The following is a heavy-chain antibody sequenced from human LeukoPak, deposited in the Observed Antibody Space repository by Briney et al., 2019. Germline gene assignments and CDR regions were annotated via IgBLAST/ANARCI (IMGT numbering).Heavy chain of an antibody. CDR2: ISGSGGPT. CDR1: GFTFSSYA. V-gene: IGHV3-23*01. J-gene: IGHJ4*02. D-gene: IGHD3-10*01. CDR3: AKDLVFRGVIMRGLVY. Sequence: PGGSLRLSCAASGFTFSSYAMNWVRQAPGKGLEWVTTISGSGGPTYYADSVKGRFTISRDNSKNTLYLQMNSLRAEDTAVYYCAKDLVFRGVIMRGLVYWGQGTLVTVSS.